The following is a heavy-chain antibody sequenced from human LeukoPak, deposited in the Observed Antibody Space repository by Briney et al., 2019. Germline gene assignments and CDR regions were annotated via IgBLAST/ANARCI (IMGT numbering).Heavy chain of an antibody. J-gene: IGHJ4*02. CDR1: GFTFTTYA. V-gene: IGHV3-23*01. CDR3: AYNTASIDY. CDR2: ISGSGGST. D-gene: IGHD5-24*01. Sequence: GGSLRLSCAASGFTFTTYAMSCVLQAPGKGLEWVSAISGSGGSTYYADSVKGRFTISRDNSKNTLYLQMNSLRAEDTAVYYCAYNTASIDYWGQGTLVTVSS.